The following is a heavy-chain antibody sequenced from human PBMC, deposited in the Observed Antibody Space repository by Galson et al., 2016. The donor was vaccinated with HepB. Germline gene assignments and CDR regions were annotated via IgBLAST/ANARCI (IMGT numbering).Heavy chain of an antibody. J-gene: IGHJ6*02. V-gene: IGHV4-61*08. CDR3: VRDYDFLSDPYYYHAMDV. CDR1: GGSVSNDDYY. Sequence: TCSVSGGSVSNDDYYWTWIRQSPGKGLEWIGYISYSGSTDYNPALKSRVTMSVDTSKNQFSLKLTSVTAADTAVYYCVRDYDFLSDPYYYHAMDVWGQGTTVTVSS. D-gene: IGHD3-3*01. CDR2: ISYSGST.